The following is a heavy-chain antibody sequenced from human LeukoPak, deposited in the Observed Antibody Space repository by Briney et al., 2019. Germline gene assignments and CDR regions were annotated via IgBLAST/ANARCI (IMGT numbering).Heavy chain of an antibody. J-gene: IGHJ4*02. Sequence: PSEILSLTCTVSGGSISSDYWSWIRPPPGKGLEWIGYIYYSGSTHYNPPLQSRVTISVDTSKNQFSLKLSSVTAADTAVYYCARVRPWYSSSWYYFDYWGQGTLVTVSS. CDR1: GGSISSDY. CDR3: ARVRPWYSSSWYYFDY. CDR2: IYYSGST. D-gene: IGHD6-13*01. V-gene: IGHV4-59*01.